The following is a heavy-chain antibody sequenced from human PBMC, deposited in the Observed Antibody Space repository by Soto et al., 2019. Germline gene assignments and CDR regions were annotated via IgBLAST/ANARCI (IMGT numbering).Heavy chain of an antibody. J-gene: IGHJ4*02. CDR1: GFTFNNYW. CDR3: ARVLDFYASGSYRY. CDR2: MKQDGSEG. V-gene: IGHV3-7*01. D-gene: IGHD3-10*01. Sequence: LRLSFAASGFTFNNYWMSWVRQAPGKGLQWVANMKQDGSEGYYVDSVKGRFTISRDNAKKSLYLQMNSLRAEDTALYYCARVLDFYASGSYRYWGQGTLVTVSS.